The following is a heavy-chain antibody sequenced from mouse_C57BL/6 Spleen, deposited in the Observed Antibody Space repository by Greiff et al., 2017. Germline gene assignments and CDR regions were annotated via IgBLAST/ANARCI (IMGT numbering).Heavy chain of an antibody. D-gene: IGHD2-1*01. Sequence: VQVVESGAELMKPGASVKISCKASGYTFTGYWIEWVKQRPGHGLEWIGEILPGRGSTNYNEKFKGKATFTADTSSNPAYMQRSSLTTEDSAIYYGAGCGGNPDYWGQGTTLTVSS. V-gene: IGHV1-9*01. CDR2: ILPGRGST. CDR1: GYTFTGYW. CDR3: AGCGGNPDY. J-gene: IGHJ2*01.